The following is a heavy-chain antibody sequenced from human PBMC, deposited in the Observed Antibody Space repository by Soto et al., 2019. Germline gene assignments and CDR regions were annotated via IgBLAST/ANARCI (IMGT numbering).Heavy chain of an antibody. D-gene: IGHD2-2*01. CDR3: ARYWGTGYCSSTSCPYYYYYGMDV. V-gene: IGHV5-10-1*01. J-gene: IGHJ6*02. CDR2: IDPSDSYA. CDR1: GYSFTSYW. Sequence: GESLKISCKGSGYSFTSYWISWVRQMPGKGLEWMGRIDPSDSYANYSPSFQGHVTISADKSISTAYLQWSSLKASDTAMYYCARYWGTGYCSSTSCPYYYYYGMDVRGQGTTVTVSS.